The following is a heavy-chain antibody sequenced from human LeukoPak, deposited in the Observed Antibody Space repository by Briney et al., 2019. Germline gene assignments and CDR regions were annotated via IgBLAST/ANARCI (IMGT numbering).Heavy chain of an antibody. CDR1: GGSLSGHR. J-gene: IGHJ6*02. CDR2: INHSGTT. D-gene: IGHD3-3*01. CDR3: ARQRTPLRFLEWSNYGMDV. V-gene: IGHV4-34*01. Sequence: SETLSLTCAVYGGSLSGHRWRWIGLVWIGEINHSGTTKHNASLKSRLTISGDTPNNQFSLKLSSVTAADTAVYYCARQRTPLRFLEWSNYGMDVWGQGTTVTVSS.